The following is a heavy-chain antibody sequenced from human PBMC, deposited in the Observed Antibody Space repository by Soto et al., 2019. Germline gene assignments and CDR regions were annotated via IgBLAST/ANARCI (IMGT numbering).Heavy chain of an antibody. CDR1: GYTFSGYY. V-gene: IGHV1-2*02. CDR3: MRGGWGDSPIDY. D-gene: IGHD1-26*01. J-gene: IGHJ4*02. Sequence: GASVKVSCKTSGYTFSGYYVHWARRAPGRGFQWLGWINPSNEITTFSEFFQGRITMTRDTSTNTVHMELNMLTSDDTAVYYCMRGGWGDSPIDYWGQGTQVTVSS. CDR2: INPSNEIT.